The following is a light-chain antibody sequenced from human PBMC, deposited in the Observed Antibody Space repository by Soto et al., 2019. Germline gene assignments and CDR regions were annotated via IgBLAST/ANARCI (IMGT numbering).Light chain of an antibody. CDR1: SSDVGGYNY. J-gene: IGLJ2*01. Sequence: QSALTQPASVSWSPGQSITSSCDGTSSDVGGYNYVSWYQQHPGKVPRLIISDVNKRPSGVSDRFSGSKSGNTASLTISGLQAEDEADYYCASFTRSVTVVFGGGTKLTV. CDR3: ASFTRSVTVV. V-gene: IGLV2-14*03. CDR2: DVN.